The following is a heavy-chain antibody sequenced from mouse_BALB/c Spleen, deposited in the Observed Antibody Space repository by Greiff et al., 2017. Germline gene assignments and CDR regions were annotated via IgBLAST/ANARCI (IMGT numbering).Heavy chain of an antibody. D-gene: IGHD2-4*01. V-gene: IGHV5-4*02. CDR3: ARIYYDYDYYAMDY. Sequence: EVNVVESGGGLVKPGGSLKLSCAASGFTFSDYYMYWVRQTPEKRLEWVATISDGGSYTYYPDSVKGRFTISRDNAKNNLYLQMSSLKSEDTAMYYCARIYYDYDYYAMDYWGQGTSVTVSS. CDR2: ISDGGSYT. J-gene: IGHJ4*01. CDR1: GFTFSDYY.